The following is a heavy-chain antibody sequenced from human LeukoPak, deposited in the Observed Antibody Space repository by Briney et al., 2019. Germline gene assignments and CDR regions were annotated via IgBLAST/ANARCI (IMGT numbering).Heavy chain of an antibody. V-gene: IGHV3-7*01. D-gene: IGHD3-16*01. CDR2: LSPEGSDK. CDR3: ARDAYTSASDS. J-gene: IGHJ5*01. Sequence: GGSLRLSCAASGFSFRTYWMTWVRQAPGKGLEWVANLSPEGSDKFYVDSVKGRFTIFRDNAKSSVYLRMSSLRVEDTAVYYCARDAYTSASDSWGQGTLVSVSS. CDR1: GFSFRTYW.